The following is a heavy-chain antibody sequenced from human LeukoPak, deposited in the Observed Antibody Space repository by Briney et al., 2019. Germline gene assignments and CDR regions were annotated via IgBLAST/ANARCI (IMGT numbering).Heavy chain of an antibody. CDR1: GFTFSSYS. D-gene: IGHD5-24*01. CDR3: ARREDGWNAFDI. CDR2: ISSSSSYI. Sequence: GGSLRLSCAASGFTFSSYSMKWVRQAPGKGLEWVSSISSSSSYIYYADSVKGRFTISRDNAKNSLYLQMNSLRAEDTAVYYCARREDGWNAFDIWGQGTMVTVSS. V-gene: IGHV3-21*01. J-gene: IGHJ3*02.